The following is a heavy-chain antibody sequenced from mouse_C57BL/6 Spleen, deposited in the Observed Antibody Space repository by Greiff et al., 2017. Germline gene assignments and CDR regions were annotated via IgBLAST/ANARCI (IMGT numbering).Heavy chain of an antibody. D-gene: IGHD2-1*01. V-gene: IGHV14-4*01. CDR2: IDPENGDT. Sequence: EVQLQQSGAELVRPGASVTLSCTASGFNIKDDYMHWVKQRPEQGLEWIGWIDPENGDTEYASKFQGKATITADTSSNTAYLQLSSLTSEDTAVYYCTTRENYGNYGDWFAYWGQGTLVTVSA. J-gene: IGHJ3*01. CDR1: GFNIKDDY. CDR3: TTRENYGNYGDWFAY.